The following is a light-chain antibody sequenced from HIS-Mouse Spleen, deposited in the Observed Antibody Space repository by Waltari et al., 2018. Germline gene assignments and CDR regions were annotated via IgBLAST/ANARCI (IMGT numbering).Light chain of an antibody. CDR2: GKN. CDR3: NSRDSSGNHWV. CDR1: SLRSYY. Sequence: SSELTQDPAVSVALGQTVRITCQGDSLRSYYASRYQQKPGKAPVLVIYGKNNRPSGIPDRCSGSSSGNTASLTITGAQAEDEADYYCNSRDSSGNHWVFGGGTKLTVL. V-gene: IGLV3-19*01. J-gene: IGLJ3*02.